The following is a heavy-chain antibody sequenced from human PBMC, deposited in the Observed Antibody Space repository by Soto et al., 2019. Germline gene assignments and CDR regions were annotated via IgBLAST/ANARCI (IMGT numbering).Heavy chain of an antibody. D-gene: IGHD6-19*01. J-gene: IGHJ1*01. V-gene: IGHV3-21*06. CDR2: ISSGSSYI. CDR3: ARDPGSGWEYLQH. Sequence: GGSLRLSCAASGFTFDNYGMNWVRQAPGKGLEWLSSISSGSSYIFYADSVKGRFTISRDNAKNLLLLQMNSLRGDDTAVYYCARDPGSGWEYLQHWGQGTLVTVSS. CDR1: GFTFDNYG.